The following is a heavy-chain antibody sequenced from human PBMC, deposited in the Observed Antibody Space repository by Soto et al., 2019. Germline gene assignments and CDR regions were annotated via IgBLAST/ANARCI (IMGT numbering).Heavy chain of an antibody. Sequence: PSETLSLTCTVSGGSISSYYWSWIRQPPGKGLEWIGYIYYSGGTNYNPSLKSRVTISVDTSKNQFSLKMTSVTAADTAVYYCARHYGSGTYYSWFDPWGQGTLVTVSS. CDR3: ARHYGSGTYYSWFDP. CDR1: GGSISSYY. V-gene: IGHV4-59*01. D-gene: IGHD3-10*01. CDR2: IYYSGGT. J-gene: IGHJ5*02.